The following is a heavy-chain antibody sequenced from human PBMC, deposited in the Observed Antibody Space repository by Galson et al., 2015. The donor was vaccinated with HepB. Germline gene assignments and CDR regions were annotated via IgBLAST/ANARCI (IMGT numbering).Heavy chain of an antibody. CDR3: ARASITGTYYQEFDY. D-gene: IGHD1/OR15-1a*01. CDR1: GYTFTGYH. CDR2: INPNSGGT. V-gene: IGHV1-2*06. Sequence: SVKVSCKASGYTFTGYHMHWVRQAPGQGLEWMGRINPNSGGTNYAQKFQGRVTITADESTSTAYMELSSLRSEDTAVYYCARASITGTYYQEFDYWGQGTLVTVSS. J-gene: IGHJ4*02.